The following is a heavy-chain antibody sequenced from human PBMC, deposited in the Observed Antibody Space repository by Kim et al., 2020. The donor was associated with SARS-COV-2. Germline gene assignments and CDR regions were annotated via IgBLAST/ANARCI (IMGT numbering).Heavy chain of an antibody. CDR1: GFTFSSYW. Sequence: GGSLRLSCAASGFTFSSYWMSWVRQAPGKGLEWVANIKQDGSEKYYVDSVKGRFTISRDNAKNSLYLKMNSLRAEDTAVYYCARDWMVRGVIHYYYYGMDVWGQGTTVTVSS. CDR3: ARDWMVRGVIHYYYYGMDV. CDR2: IKQDGSEK. J-gene: IGHJ6*02. V-gene: IGHV3-7*01. D-gene: IGHD3-10*01.